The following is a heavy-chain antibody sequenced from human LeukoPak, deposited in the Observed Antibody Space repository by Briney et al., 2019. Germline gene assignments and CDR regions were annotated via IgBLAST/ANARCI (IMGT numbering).Heavy chain of an antibody. Sequence: PGGSPGPSFGAPGFPFTSYSRNWVPPAPGKGRGGVSSIIGSSKHRYYADPVKGRFTISRDNSKNTLYLQMNSLRAEDTAVYYCAKDLNSSSWYRGLDYFDYWGQGTLVTVSS. CDR2: IIGSSKHR. V-gene: IGHV3-21*01. CDR1: GFPFTSYS. D-gene: IGHD6-13*01. CDR3: AKDLNSSSWYRGLDYFDY. J-gene: IGHJ4*02.